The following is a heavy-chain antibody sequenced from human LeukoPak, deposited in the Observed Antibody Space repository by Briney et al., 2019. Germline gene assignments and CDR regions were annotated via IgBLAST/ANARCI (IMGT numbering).Heavy chain of an antibody. V-gene: IGHV3-23*01. CDR3: AKDGGMYSSGWYRGAFFDY. D-gene: IGHD6-19*01. CDR1: GFPLRSYA. J-gene: IGHJ4*02. CDR2: ISGSGGST. Sequence: QTGGSLRLSCAASGFPLRSYAMSWVRQAPGKGLGWVSAISGSGGSTYYADSVKGRFTISRDNSKNTLYLQMNSLRVEDTAVYYCAKDGGMYSSGWYRGAFFDYWGQGTLVAVSS.